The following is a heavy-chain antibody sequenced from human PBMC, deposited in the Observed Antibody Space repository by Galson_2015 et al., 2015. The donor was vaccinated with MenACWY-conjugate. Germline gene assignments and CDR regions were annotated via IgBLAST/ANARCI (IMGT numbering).Heavy chain of an antibody. CDR3: ATLGTTVTTFVY. D-gene: IGHD4-17*01. CDR1: GYTFTHYA. J-gene: IGHJ4*02. CDR2: INTNTGNP. Sequence: VKVSCTASGYTFTHYAIHWARQAPGPGLEWVGWINTNTGNPTYAQGFTGRFVFSLDTSVSTAYLQISSLKAEDTAVYYCATLGTTVTTFVYWGQGTLVTVSS. V-gene: IGHV7-4-1*02.